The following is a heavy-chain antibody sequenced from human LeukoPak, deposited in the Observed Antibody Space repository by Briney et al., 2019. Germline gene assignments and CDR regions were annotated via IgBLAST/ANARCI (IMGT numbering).Heavy chain of an antibody. J-gene: IGHJ4*02. CDR3: AKDLRDGYNHDSQYYFDY. CDR1: GFTFSSYA. Sequence: PGGSLRLSCAASGFTFSSYAMSWVRQAPGKGLEWVSAISGSGGSTYYADSVKGRFTISRDNSKNTLYLQMNSLRAEDTAVYYCAKDLRDGYNHDSQYYFDYWGQGTLVTVSS. V-gene: IGHV3-23*01. CDR2: ISGSGGST. D-gene: IGHD5-24*01.